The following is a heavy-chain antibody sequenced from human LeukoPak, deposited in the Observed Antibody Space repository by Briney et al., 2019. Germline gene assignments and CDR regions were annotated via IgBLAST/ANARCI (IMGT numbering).Heavy chain of an antibody. CDR3: ARELFGLDH. V-gene: IGHV3-30-3*01. CDR2: ISYDGSAE. D-gene: IGHD3-16*01. CDR1: GFSFNTYV. J-gene: IGHJ4*02. Sequence: GGSLRLSCAASGFSFNTYVMHWVRQAPGKGLEWVAFISYDGSAEYYADSVKVRFTIFRDNFKSSLSLQMHSLRAEDTAVYYCARELFGLDHWAQETLVTVSS.